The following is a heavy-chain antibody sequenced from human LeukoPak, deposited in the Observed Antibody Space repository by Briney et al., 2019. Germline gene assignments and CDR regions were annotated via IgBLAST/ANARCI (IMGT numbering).Heavy chain of an antibody. V-gene: IGHV3-30*04. D-gene: IGHD6-13*01. J-gene: IGHJ4*02. Sequence: PGGSLRLSCAASGFTFSSYAMHWVRQAPGKGLEWVAVISYDGSNKYYADSVKGRFTISRDNSKNTLYLQMNSLRAEDTAVYYCARASWYNFDYWGQGTLVTVSS. CDR3: ARASWYNFDY. CDR2: ISYDGSNK. CDR1: GFTFSSYA.